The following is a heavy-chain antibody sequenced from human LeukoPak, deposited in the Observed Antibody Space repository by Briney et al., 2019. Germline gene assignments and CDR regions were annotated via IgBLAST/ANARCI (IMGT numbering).Heavy chain of an antibody. V-gene: IGHV3-23*01. CDR2: ISAGGENT. D-gene: IGHD6-19*01. CDR1: GFTFSSYE. J-gene: IGHJ4*02. CDR3: AKSEGSSSARRFDY. Sequence: GGSLRLSCAASGFTFSSYEMNWLRQAPGKGLEWVSAISAGGENTDYADSVKGRFTISRDNSKNTLYLQVNSLRAEDTAAYYCAKSEGSSSARRFDYWGQGTLVTVSS.